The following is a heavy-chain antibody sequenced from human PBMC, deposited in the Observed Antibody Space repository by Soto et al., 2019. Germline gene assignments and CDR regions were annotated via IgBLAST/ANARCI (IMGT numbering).Heavy chain of an antibody. CDR1: GGTFSSYA. CDR3: ARSGRGFLGDYYYYGMDV. J-gene: IGHJ6*02. Sequence: PSLKVSCKASGGTFSSYAISWVRQAPGQGLEWIGGIIPIFGTANYAQKFQGRVTITADESTSTAYMELSSLRSEDTAVYYCARSGRGFLGDYYYYGMDVWG. D-gene: IGHD3-3*01. V-gene: IGHV1-69*13. CDR2: IIPIFGTA.